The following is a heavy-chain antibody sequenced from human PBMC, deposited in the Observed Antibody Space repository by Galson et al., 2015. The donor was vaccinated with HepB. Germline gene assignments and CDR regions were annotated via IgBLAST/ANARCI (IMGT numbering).Heavy chain of an antibody. Sequence: SLRLSCAASGFAFGNYALTWVRQAPGKGLEWVCGISGGGGTTYYAESMKGRLTVSRDNSKDTLFLRLNSLRVGDTAVYYCAKASFYDILTGYKGNVFDIWGQGTKVTVSP. CDR3: AKASFYDILTGYKGNVFDI. J-gene: IGHJ3*02. V-gene: IGHV3-23*01. D-gene: IGHD3-9*01. CDR2: ISGGGGTT. CDR1: GFAFGNYA.